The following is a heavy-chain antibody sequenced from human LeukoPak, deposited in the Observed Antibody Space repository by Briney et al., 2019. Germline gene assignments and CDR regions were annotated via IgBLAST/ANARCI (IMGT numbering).Heavy chain of an antibody. CDR1: GFSLSTSGMC. CDR3: ARIAGYNYGYNYFDS. CDR2: IYYSGST. Sequence: ESGPTLVNPTQTLTLTCTFSGFSLSTSGMCVSWIRQPPGKALEGIGYIYYSGSTYYNPSLKSRVTISVDTSKNQFSLKLSSVTAADTAVYYCARIAGYNYGYNYFDSWGQGTLVTVSS. J-gene: IGHJ4*02. D-gene: IGHD5-18*01. V-gene: IGHV4-61*08.